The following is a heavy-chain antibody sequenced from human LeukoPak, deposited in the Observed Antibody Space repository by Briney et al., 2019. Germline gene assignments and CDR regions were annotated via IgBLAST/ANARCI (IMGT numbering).Heavy chain of an antibody. CDR2: FDPEDGET. Sequence: ASVKVSCKVSGYTLTELSMHWVRQAPGKGLEWMGGFDPEDGETIYAQKFQGRVAMTEDTSTDTAYMELSSLRSEDTAVYYCATCLWAAAGYFDYWGQGTLVTVSS. V-gene: IGHV1-24*01. D-gene: IGHD6-13*01. CDR1: GYTLTELS. CDR3: ATCLWAAAGYFDY. J-gene: IGHJ4*02.